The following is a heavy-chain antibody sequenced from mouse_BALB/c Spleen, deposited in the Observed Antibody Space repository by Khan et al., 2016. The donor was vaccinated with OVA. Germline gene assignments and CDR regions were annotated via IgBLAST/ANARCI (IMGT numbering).Heavy chain of an antibody. V-gene: IGHV9-2-1*01. CDR1: GYTFTDYS. Sequence: QVQLKQSGPELKKPGETVKISCKASGYTFTDYSMHWVKQAPGKGLKWMGWINTETGEPTYADDFKGRFAFSLETSASTANLQINNLKNEDTATYFCARDRYDYFDYWGQGTTLTVSS. CDR2: INTETGEP. D-gene: IGHD2-14*01. J-gene: IGHJ2*01. CDR3: ARDRYDYFDY.